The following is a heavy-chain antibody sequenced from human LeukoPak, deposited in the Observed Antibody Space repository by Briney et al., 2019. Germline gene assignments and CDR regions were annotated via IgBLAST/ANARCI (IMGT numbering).Heavy chain of an antibody. CDR3: AKEESKWGWYNWNPYYYYYYMDV. CDR1: GFTFSSYG. D-gene: IGHD1-1*01. Sequence: PGGSLRLSCAASGFTFSSYGTHWVRQAPGKGLEWVAVISYDGSNKYYADSVKGRFTISRDNSKNTLYLQMNSLRAEDTAVYYCAKEESKWGWYNWNPYYYYYYMDVWGKGTTVTVSS. J-gene: IGHJ6*03. V-gene: IGHV3-30*18. CDR2: ISYDGSNK.